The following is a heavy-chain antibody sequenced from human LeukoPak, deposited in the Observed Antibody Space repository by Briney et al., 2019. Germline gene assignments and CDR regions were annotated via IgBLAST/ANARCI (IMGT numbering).Heavy chain of an antibody. J-gene: IGHJ5*02. D-gene: IGHD2-21*02. CDR1: GFTFSSYA. Sequence: GGSLRLSCAASGFTFSSYAMSWVRQAPGKGLEWVSAISGSGGSTYYADSVKGRFTISRDNAKNSLYPQMNSLRAEDTAVYYCAREDCGGDCYQPWGQGTLVTVSS. V-gene: IGHV3-23*01. CDR3: AREDCGGDCYQP. CDR2: ISGSGGST.